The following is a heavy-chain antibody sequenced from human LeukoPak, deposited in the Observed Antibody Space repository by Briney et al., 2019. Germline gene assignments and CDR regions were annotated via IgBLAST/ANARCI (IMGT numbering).Heavy chain of an antibody. V-gene: IGHV3-11*03. CDR2: ISGTSTYT. D-gene: IGHD3-9*01. Sequence: GGSLRLSCAASGFTLSDYYTSWIRQAPRKRLEWVSYISGTSTYTNYADSVKGRFTISRDTSKNTLYLQMNSLRVEDTAVYYCARSSHYDILTGYSEEDAFDIWGQGTMVTVSS. CDR3: ARSSHYDILTGYSEEDAFDI. J-gene: IGHJ3*02. CDR1: GFTLSDYY.